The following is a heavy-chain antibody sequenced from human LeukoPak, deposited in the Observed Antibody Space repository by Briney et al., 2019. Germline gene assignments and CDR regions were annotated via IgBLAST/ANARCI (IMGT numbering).Heavy chain of an antibody. D-gene: IGHD3-10*01. CDR3: ARDPSYYYGSGSYYEGDVFDI. J-gene: IGHJ3*02. V-gene: IGHV4-59*01. CDR2: LYYIGST. CDR1: GGSISNYY. Sequence: PSESLSLTCTLSGGSISNYYSSWIRPPPGKGLEWIGPLYYIGSTNYNTSLKSRVTISIDTSKNQFSLKLSSVTAADTAVYYCARDPSYYYGSGSYYEGDVFDIWGQGTMVTVSS.